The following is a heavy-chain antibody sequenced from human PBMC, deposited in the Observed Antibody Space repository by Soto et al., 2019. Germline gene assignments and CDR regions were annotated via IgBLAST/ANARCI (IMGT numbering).Heavy chain of an antibody. CDR3: ARVITIFGVVRYYMDV. V-gene: IGHV4-34*01. Sequence: SETLSLTCANYGGSFSGYYWSWIRQPPGKGLEWIGEINHSGSTNYNPSLKSRVTISVDTSKNQFSLKLSSVTAADTAVYYCARVITIFGVVRYYMDVWGKGTTVAVSS. CDR2: INHSGST. D-gene: IGHD3-3*01. J-gene: IGHJ6*03. CDR1: GGSFSGYY.